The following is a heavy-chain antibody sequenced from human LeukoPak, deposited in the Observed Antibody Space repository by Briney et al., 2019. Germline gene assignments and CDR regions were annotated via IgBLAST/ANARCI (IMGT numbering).Heavy chain of an antibody. CDR3: ARDRAAAVAPVDYFDY. D-gene: IGHD6-19*01. J-gene: IGHJ4*02. Sequence: GGSLRLSCAASGFTFSSYAMSWVRQAPGKGLEWVSAITGSDGSTYYAGSVKGRFTISRDNSKNTLYLQMNSLRAEDTAVYYCARDRAAAVAPVDYFDYWGQGTLVTVSS. CDR1: GFTFSSYA. V-gene: IGHV3-23*01. CDR2: ITGSDGST.